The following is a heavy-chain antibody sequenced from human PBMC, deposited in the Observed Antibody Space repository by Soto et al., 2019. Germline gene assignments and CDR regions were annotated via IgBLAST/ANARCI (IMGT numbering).Heavy chain of an antibody. CDR1: GGSISSYY. J-gene: IGHJ5*02. V-gene: IGHV4-59*01. CDR2: IYYSGST. D-gene: IGHD3-10*01. Sequence: SETLSLTCTVSGGSISSYYWSWIRQPPGKGLEWIGYIYYSGSTNYNPSLKSRVTISVDTSKNQFSLKLSSVTAADTNDTASPTGRVTISVDTSKNQFALKLSSMTAADTAVYYCARAIIEDSVVVPAAQCNWFDPWGQGTLVTVSS. CDR3: PTGRVTISVDTSKNQFALKLSSMTAADTAVYYCARAIIEDSVVVPAAQCNWFDP.